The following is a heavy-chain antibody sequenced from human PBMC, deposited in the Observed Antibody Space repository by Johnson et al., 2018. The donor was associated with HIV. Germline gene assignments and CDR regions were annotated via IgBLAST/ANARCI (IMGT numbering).Heavy chain of an antibody. CDR2: ISYDGSNK. CDR1: GFTFSSYA. CDR3: ARDMVGATFDDAFDI. D-gene: IGHD1-26*01. V-gene: IGHV3-30*04. J-gene: IGHJ3*02. Sequence: QEQLVESGGGVVQPGRSLRLSCAASGFTFSSYAMHWVRQAPGKGLEWVAVISYDGSNKYYADSVKGRFTISRDNSKNTLYLQMNSLRAEDTAVYYCARDMVGATFDDAFDIWGQGTMVTVSS.